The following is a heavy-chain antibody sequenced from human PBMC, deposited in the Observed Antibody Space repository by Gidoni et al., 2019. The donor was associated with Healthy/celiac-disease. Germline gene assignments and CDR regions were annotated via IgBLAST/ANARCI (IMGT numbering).Heavy chain of an antibody. V-gene: IGHV1-2*04. D-gene: IGHD4-17*01. J-gene: IGHJ6*02. Sequence: QVQLVQSGAEVKKPGASVKVSCKASGYTFTGYYMHWVRQAPGQGLEWMGWINPNSGGTNDAQKFQGWVTMTRDTSISTAYMELSRLRSDDTAVDYCARNDYGDSYGMDVWGQGTTVTVSS. CDR2: INPNSGGT. CDR3: ARNDYGDSYGMDV. CDR1: GYTFTGYY.